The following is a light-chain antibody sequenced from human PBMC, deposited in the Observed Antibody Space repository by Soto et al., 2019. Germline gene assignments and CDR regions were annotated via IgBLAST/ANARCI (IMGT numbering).Light chain of an antibody. CDR2: EGS. CDR3: CSYAGSGTFKV. J-gene: IGLJ1*01. V-gene: IGLV2-23*03. Sequence: QSVLTQPASVSGSPGQSITISCTGTSSDVGSYNLVSWYQQHPGKAPKLMIYEGSKRPSGVSNRFSGSKSGNTASLTISGLQAEDEADYYCCSYAGSGTFKVFGTGTKLTVL. CDR1: SSDVGSYNL.